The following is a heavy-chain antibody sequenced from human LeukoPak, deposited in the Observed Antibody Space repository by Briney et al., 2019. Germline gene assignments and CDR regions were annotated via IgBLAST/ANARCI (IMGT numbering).Heavy chain of an antibody. J-gene: IGHJ6*01. CDR3: AKDIHDFWSGYPYYYYGMDV. V-gene: IGHV3-9*01. CDR2: ISWNSGSI. Sequence: GGSLRLSCAGSGFIFNNYAMHWVRQPPGKGLEWVSGISWNSGSIGYADSVKGRFTISRDNAKNSLYLQMNSLRAEDTALYYCAKDIHDFWSGYPYYYYGMDVWGQGTTVTVSS. CDR1: GFIFNNYA. D-gene: IGHD3-3*01.